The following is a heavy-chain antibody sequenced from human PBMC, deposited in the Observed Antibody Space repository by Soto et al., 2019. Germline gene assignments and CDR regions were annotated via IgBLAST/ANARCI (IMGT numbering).Heavy chain of an antibody. J-gene: IGHJ4*02. CDR3: GRENACVQFDI. Sequence: EEQLVESGGGLVQPGGSLRLSCAASGFSISRHTMYWVRQAPGRGLEYVSSITGNADNIFYGESVRGRFTISRDNSRNTLYLQMGSLRVDDMAMYYCGRENACVQFDIWGQGALVTVSS. D-gene: IGHD1-1*01. CDR2: ITGNADNI. V-gene: IGHV3-64*07. CDR1: GFSISRHT.